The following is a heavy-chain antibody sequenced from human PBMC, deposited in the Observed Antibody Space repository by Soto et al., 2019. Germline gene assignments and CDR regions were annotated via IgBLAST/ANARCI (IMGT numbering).Heavy chain of an antibody. CDR2: INPKNGAT. V-gene: IGHV1-2*04. CDR1: GYSFTGYS. D-gene: IGHD2-2*01. Sequence: ASVKVSCKASGYSFTGYSMHWVRQAPGQGLEWMGWINPKNGATNYARKFQGWVTMTRNTSISTAYMELSRLRSDDTAVYYCERDGGYCSSIIFYESGFRYFVYRCQGTLVTVS. J-gene: IGHJ4*02. CDR3: ERDGGYCSSIIFYESGFRYFVY.